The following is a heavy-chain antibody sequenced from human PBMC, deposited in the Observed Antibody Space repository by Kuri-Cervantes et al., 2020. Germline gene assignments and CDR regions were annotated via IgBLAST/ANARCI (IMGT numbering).Heavy chain of an antibody. J-gene: IGHJ5*02. Sequence: SETLSLTCTVSGYSISSGYYRGWIRQTPEKGLEWIGSIYESGSNYYTPSLESRVTISVDTSNKQFSLKMTSVTAADTAVYHCARVHHTVWFDPWGQGTLVTVSS. CDR1: GYSISSGYY. CDR3: ARVHHTVWFDP. CDR2: IYESGSN. D-gene: IGHD4-17*01. V-gene: IGHV4-38-2*02.